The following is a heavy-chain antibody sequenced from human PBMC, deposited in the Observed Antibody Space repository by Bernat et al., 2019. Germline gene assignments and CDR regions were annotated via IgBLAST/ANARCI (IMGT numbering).Heavy chain of an antibody. CDR3: AGQSLTTYYYYMDV. CDR1: GFTFSSYA. V-gene: IGHV3-23*01. Sequence: EVQLLESGGGLVQPGGSLRLSCAASGFTFSSYAMSWVRQAPGKGLEWVSAISGSGGSTYYADSVKGRFTISRDNSKNTLYLQMNSLRAEDTAVYYWAGQSLTTYYYYMDVWGKGTTVTVSS. J-gene: IGHJ6*03. D-gene: IGHD2/OR15-2a*01. CDR2: ISGSGGST.